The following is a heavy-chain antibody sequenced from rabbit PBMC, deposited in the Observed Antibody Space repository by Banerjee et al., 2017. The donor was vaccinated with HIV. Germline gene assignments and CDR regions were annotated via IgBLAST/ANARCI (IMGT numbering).Heavy chain of an antibody. V-gene: IGHV1S45*01. CDR2: IYPPAGAA. CDR3: TRGLVAGVLSL. J-gene: IGHJ4*01. CDR1: GLDFSSSFW. D-gene: IGHD4-1*01. Sequence: QEQLVESGGGLVKPGASLTLTCTASGLDFSSSFWISWVRQAPGKGLEWIACIYPPAGAADYATWVHGRFTISLDNAQNTVFLQMTSLTAADTATYFCTRGLVAGVLSLWGPGTLVTVS.